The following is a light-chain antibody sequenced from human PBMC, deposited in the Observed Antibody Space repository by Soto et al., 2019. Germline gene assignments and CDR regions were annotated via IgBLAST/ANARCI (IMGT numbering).Light chain of an antibody. CDR1: QSISSW. V-gene: IGKV1-5*01. Sequence: DIQMTQSPPTLSASVGDRVTITCRASQSISSWLAWYQQKPGKAPKLLIYDASSLESGVPSRFSGSGSGTEFTLTISSLQPDDFATYYCQQYNNYPFTFGPGTKVDIK. CDR2: DAS. CDR3: QQYNNYPFT. J-gene: IGKJ3*01.